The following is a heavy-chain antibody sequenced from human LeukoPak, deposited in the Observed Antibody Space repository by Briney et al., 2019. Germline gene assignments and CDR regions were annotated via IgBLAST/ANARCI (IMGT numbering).Heavy chain of an antibody. CDR1: GDSVSSNSAA. Sequence: SQTLSLTCAISGDSVSSNSAAWNWIRQSPSRGLKWLGRTYYRSSWYNDYAASVKSRITISPDTSKNQFSLHLNSVTPEDTAVYYCARQGVRYKYRSGWLTYNWFDPWGQGTLVNVSS. V-gene: IGHV6-1*01. CDR2: TYYRSSWYN. J-gene: IGHJ5*02. CDR3: ARQGVRYKYRSGWLTYNWFDP. D-gene: IGHD6-19*01.